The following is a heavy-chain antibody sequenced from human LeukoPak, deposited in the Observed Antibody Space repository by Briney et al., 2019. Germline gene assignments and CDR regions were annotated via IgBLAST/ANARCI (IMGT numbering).Heavy chain of an antibody. D-gene: IGHD5-18*01. V-gene: IGHV3-48*04. CDR3: AKAMASGYSYFDY. CDR2: ISSSSSVI. J-gene: IGHJ4*02. CDR1: GFSLSSHS. Sequence: PGGSLRLSCAASGFSLSSHSMNWVRQAPGKGLEWVSYISSSSSVIFYPDSMKGRFTISRDNAKNSLYLQMNSLRAEDTALYYCAKAMASGYSYFDYWGQGTLVTVSS.